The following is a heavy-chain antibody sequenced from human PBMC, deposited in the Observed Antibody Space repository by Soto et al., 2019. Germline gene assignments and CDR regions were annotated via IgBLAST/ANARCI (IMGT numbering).Heavy chain of an antibody. CDR2: ISAYNGNT. J-gene: IGHJ6*02. Sequence: QVPLVQSGAEVKKPGASVKGSCKASGYTFTSYGISWVRQAPGQGLEWMGWISAYNGNTNYAQKLQGRVTMTTDTSTSTAYMELRSLRSDDTAVYYCARMSSCLPYYYGMDVWGQGTTVTVSS. V-gene: IGHV1-18*01. CDR3: ARMSSCLPYYYGMDV. CDR1: GYTFTSYG. D-gene: IGHD2-15*01.